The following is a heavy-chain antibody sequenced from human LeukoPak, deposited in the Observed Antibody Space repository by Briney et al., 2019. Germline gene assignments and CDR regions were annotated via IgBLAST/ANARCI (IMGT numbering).Heavy chain of an antibody. J-gene: IGHJ4*02. CDR1: GFTVSSNY. D-gene: IGHD6-13*01. V-gene: IGHV3-66*01. CDR3: ARVGYGSSWGERYYFDH. Sequence: GGSLRLSCAASGFTVSSNYMSWVRQAPGKGLEWVSVISSAGDTYYADSVKGRFSISRDTSKDTVFLEMNSLRAEDTAVYYCARVGYGSSWGERYYFDHWGQGAQVTVSS. CDR2: ISSAGDT.